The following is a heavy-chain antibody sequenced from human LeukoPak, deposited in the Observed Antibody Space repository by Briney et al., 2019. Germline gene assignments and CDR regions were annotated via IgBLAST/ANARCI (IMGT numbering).Heavy chain of an antibody. J-gene: IGHJ4*02. CDR2: INPNSGGT. CDR1: GYTFTGYY. D-gene: IGHD2-2*01. V-gene: IGHV1-2*04. CDR3: ARGYDCSSTSCYADFDY. Sequence: ASVKVSCKASGYTFTGYYMHWVRQAPGQGLEWMGWINPNSGGTNYAQKFQGWVTMTRDTSISTDYMELSRLRSDDTAVYYCARGYDCSSTSCYADFDYWGQGTLVTVSS.